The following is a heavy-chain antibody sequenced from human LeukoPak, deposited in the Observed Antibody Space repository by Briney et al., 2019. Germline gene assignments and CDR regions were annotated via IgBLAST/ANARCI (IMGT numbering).Heavy chain of an antibody. J-gene: IGHJ4*02. D-gene: IGHD3-10*01. V-gene: IGHV3-23*01. CDR3: AKGTFGELSLFDY. CDR2: ISGSGGST. Sequence: TGGSLRLSCAAPGFTFSSYAMSWVRQAPGKGLEWVSAISGSGGSTYYADPVKGRFTISRDNSKNTLYLQMNSLRAEDTAVYYCAKGTFGELSLFDYWGQGTLVTVSS. CDR1: GFTFSSYA.